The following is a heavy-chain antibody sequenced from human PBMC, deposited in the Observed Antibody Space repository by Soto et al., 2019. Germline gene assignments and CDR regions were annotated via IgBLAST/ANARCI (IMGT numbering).Heavy chain of an antibody. CDR2: ISYDGSNK. CDR1: GFTFSSYG. D-gene: IGHD6-13*01. V-gene: IGHV3-30*18. Sequence: QVQLVESGGGVVQPGRSLRLSCAASGFTFSSYGMHWVRQAPGKGLEWVAVISYDGSNKYYADSVKGRFTISRDNSKNTLYLQMNSLRAEDTAVYYCAKGEQPIYWGQGTLVTVSS. J-gene: IGHJ4*02. CDR3: AKGEQPIY.